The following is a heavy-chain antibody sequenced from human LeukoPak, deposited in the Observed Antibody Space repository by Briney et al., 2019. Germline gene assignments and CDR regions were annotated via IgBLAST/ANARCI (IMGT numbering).Heavy chain of an antibody. D-gene: IGHD5-24*01. CDR1: GGSISSSSYY. V-gene: IGHV4-39*07. Sequence: PSETLSLTCTVSGGSISSSSYYWGWIRQPPGKGLEWIGSIYYSGSTYYNPSLKSRVTISVDTSKNQFSLKLSSVTAADTAVYYCARETRDGYNQKGFDYWGQGTLVTVSS. J-gene: IGHJ4*02. CDR2: IYYSGST. CDR3: ARETRDGYNQKGFDY.